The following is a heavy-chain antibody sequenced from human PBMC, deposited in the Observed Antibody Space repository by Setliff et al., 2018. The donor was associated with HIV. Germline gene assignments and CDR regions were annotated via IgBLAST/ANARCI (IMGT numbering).Heavy chain of an antibody. CDR1: GYTFSDYG. CDR3: ARDRPGMDCTTTSCYAPFDY. J-gene: IGHJ4*02. CDR2: ISAYTGNR. Sequence: VASVKVSCKASGYTFSDYGISWVRQAPGQGPEWVGWISAYTGNRNYTQKLQGRVIMTTQRSTSTAYMELRSLRSDDTAVYYCARDRPGMDCTTTSCYAPFDYWGQGTLVTVSS. V-gene: IGHV1-18*01. D-gene: IGHD2-2*01.